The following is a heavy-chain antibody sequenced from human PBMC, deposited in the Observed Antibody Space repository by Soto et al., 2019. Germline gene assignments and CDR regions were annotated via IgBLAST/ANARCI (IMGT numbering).Heavy chain of an antibody. V-gene: IGHV4-30-4*01. CDR3: ARMNGGHLDF. Sequence: QVQLHESGPGLVKPSQTLSLTCTVSGASIRSGDFYWAWIRQPPGKGLASIGPIYSTGSTYYHPSLKRRVLISLDRPSNQFSLRLTSLTAADTAIYYCARMNGGHLDFRGQGVLVTVSS. CDR2: IYSTGST. J-gene: IGHJ4*02. CDR1: GASIRSGDFY. D-gene: IGHD2-8*01.